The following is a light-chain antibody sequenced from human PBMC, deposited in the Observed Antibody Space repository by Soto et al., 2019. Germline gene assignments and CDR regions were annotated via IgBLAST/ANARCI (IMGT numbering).Light chain of an antibody. J-gene: IGKJ4*01. CDR3: QQFSSYPLT. V-gene: IGKV3-20*01. Sequence: EIVLTQSPGTLSLSPGERATLACRASQSVSSSYLAWYQQKVGQAPRLLIYGASSRATGIPDRFSGGGSGTDFTLTISRLEPEDFAVYYCQQFSSYPLTFGGGTKVDIK. CDR1: QSVSSSY. CDR2: GAS.